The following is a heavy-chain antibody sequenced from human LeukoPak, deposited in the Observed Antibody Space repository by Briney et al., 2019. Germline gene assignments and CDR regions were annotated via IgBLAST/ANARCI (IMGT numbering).Heavy chain of an antibody. V-gene: IGHV3-23*01. CDR1: GFTFSIYA. Sequence: PGGSLRLSCAASGFTFSIYAMSWVRQAPGKGLEWVSAISGSGSSTYYAGSVRGRFTISRDNSKNTLYLQMNRLRAEDTAEYYCARDLAYSFEYWGQGSLVTVSS. J-gene: IGHJ4*02. D-gene: IGHD2-15*01. CDR2: ISGSGSST. CDR3: ARDLAYSFEY.